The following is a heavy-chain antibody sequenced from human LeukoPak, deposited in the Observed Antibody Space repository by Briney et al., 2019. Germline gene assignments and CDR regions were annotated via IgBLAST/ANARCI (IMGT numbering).Heavy chain of an antibody. V-gene: IGHV1-2*02. CDR1: GYTFTGYY. CDR2: INPNSGGT. D-gene: IGHD3-10*02. Sequence: ASVKVSCKASGYTFTGYYMHWVRQAPGQGLEWMGWINPNSGGTNYAQKFQGRVTMTRDTSISKAYMELSRLRSEDTAVYYCARSLTGFGELFFDDWGQGTLVTVSS. CDR3: ARSLTGFGELFFDD. J-gene: IGHJ4*02.